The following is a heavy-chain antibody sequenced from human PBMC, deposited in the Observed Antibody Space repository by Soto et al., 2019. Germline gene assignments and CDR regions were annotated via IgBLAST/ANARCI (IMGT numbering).Heavy chain of an antibody. CDR3: ARHSPAVAGNYFDY. D-gene: IGHD6-19*01. Sequence: SETLSLTCTVSGGSISSYYWSWIRQPPGKGLEWIGYIYYSGSTNYNPSLKSRVTISVDTSKNQFSLKLSSVTAADTAVYYCARHSPAVAGNYFDYWGQGTLVTVS. V-gene: IGHV4-59*08. J-gene: IGHJ4*02. CDR2: IYYSGST. CDR1: GGSISSYY.